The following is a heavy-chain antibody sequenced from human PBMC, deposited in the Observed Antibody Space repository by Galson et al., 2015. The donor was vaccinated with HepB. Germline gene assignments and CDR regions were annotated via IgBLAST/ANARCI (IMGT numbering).Heavy chain of an antibody. V-gene: IGHV1-18*04. D-gene: IGHD3-10*01. Sequence: SVKVSCKASGYTFTSYGISWVRQAPGQGLEWMGWISAYNGNTNYAQKLQGRVTMTTDTSTSTAYMELRSLRSDDTAVYYCARDRAFTMDSGYFQHWGQGTLVTVSS. CDR3: ARDRAFTMDSGYFQH. J-gene: IGHJ1*01. CDR2: ISAYNGNT. CDR1: GYTFTSYG.